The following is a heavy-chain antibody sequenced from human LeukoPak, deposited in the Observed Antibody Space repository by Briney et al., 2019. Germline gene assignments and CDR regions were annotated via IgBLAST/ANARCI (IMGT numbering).Heavy chain of an antibody. V-gene: IGHV4-30-4*08. Sequence: SETLSLTCTVSGGSISSGDYYWSWIRQPPGKGLEWIGYIYYSGSTYYNPSLKSRVTISVDTSKNQFSLKLSSVTAADTAVYYCARCPISGYYPFDYWGQGTLVTVSS. CDR3: ARCPISGYYPFDY. CDR2: IYYSGST. CDR1: GGSISSGDYY. J-gene: IGHJ4*02. D-gene: IGHD3-22*01.